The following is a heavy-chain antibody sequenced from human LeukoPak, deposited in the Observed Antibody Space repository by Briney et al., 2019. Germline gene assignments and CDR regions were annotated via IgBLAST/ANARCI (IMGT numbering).Heavy chain of an antibody. CDR2: ISYDGSTQ. CDR1: RFTFSAYS. CDR3: ANLHELHSRVGRFDY. Sequence: GGSLRLSCTASRFTFSAYSMHWVRQAPGKGLEWVAVISYDGSTQYYADSVKGRFTISRDNSKNTLNLQMNSLRLEDTAVYYCANLHELHSRVGRFDYWGQGTLVTVSS. D-gene: IGHD3-22*01. V-gene: IGHV3-30-3*01. J-gene: IGHJ4*02.